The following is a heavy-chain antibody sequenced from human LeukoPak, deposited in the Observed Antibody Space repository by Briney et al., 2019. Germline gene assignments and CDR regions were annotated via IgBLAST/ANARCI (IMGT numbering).Heavy chain of an antibody. CDR3: ARDHHRRLYDSQARDTFDI. CDR1: GLTFSNYD. J-gene: IGHJ3*02. D-gene: IGHD3-22*01. V-gene: IGHV3-21*01. CDR2: VSGSGADT. Sequence: GGSLRLSCAASGLTFSNYDMNWVRQAPGKGLEWVAGVSGSGADTYYADSVKGRFTISRDNAKSSMYLQMDSLRADDTAVYYCARDHHRRLYDSQARDTFDIWGQGTMVTVSS.